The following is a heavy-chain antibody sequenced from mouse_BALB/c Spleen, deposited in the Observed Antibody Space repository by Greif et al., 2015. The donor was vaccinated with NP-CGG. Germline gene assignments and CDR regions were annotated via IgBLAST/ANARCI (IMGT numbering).Heavy chain of an antibody. V-gene: IGHV5-9*02. CDR2: ISSGGSYT. D-gene: IGHD2-3*01. J-gene: IGHJ4*01. CDR3: ARIYDGYYAMDY. CDR1: GFAFSSYD. Sequence: EVHLVESGGGLVKPGGSLKLSCAASGFAFSSYDMSWVRQTPEKRLEWVATISSGGSYTYYPDSVKGRFTISRDNARNTLYLQMSSLRSEDTALYYCARIYDGYYAMDYWGQGTSVTVSS.